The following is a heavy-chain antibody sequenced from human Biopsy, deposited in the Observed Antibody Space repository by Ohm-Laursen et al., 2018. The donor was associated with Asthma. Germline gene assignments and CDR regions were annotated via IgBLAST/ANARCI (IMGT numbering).Heavy chain of an antibody. D-gene: IGHD4-17*01. CDR2: HDHEGGGT. Sequence: SVKVSCKISGYSLTDLSMHWVRQAPGQGLEWMGGHDHEGGGTVNARGFQGRVTMTEDTSTDTAYMELSSLSSDDTAVYYCASDFPKDYVRYNFQFWGQGTLVTVSS. CDR3: ASDFPKDYVRYNFQF. CDR1: GYSLTDLS. V-gene: IGHV1-24*01. J-gene: IGHJ4*02.